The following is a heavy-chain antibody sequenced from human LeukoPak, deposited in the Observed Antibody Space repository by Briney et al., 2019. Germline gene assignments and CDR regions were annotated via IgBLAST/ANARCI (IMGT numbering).Heavy chain of an antibody. Sequence: GGSLRLSCAASGFNFRSHEMNWVRQAPGKGLECVSYISSSGSTTYYADSVKGRFTISRDNAKNALYLQMNRLRAEDTAVYYCARGGYCSTTICYAMNAFDIWGQGTMVTVSS. V-gene: IGHV3-48*03. CDR3: ARGGYCSTTICYAMNAFDI. J-gene: IGHJ3*02. CDR2: ISSSGSTT. CDR1: GFNFRSHE. D-gene: IGHD2-2*03.